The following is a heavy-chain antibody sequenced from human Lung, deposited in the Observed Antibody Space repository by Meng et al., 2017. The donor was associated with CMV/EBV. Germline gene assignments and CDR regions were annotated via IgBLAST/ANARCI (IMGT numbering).Heavy chain of an antibody. D-gene: IGHD2-2*01. CDR3: AHSGLVVPAVRYWYFDL. V-gene: IGHV2-5*01. Sequence: GPTLVXPTQTLTLTCTFSGFSLSTSGVGVGWIRQPPGKALEWLALIYWNDDKRYSPSLKSRLTITKDTSKNQVVLTMTNMDPVDTATYYCAHSGLVVPAVRYWYFDLWGRGXLVTVSS. CDR1: GFSLSTSGVG. CDR2: IYWNDDK. J-gene: IGHJ2*01.